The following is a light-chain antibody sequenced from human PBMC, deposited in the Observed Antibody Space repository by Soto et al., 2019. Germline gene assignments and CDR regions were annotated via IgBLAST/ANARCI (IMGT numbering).Light chain of an antibody. J-gene: IGLJ3*02. V-gene: IGLV5-45*02. CDR1: SDINVGTYN. Sequence: QSVLTQPSSLSASPGASPSLTCTLRSDINVGTYNIYWYQQKPGSPPQYLLKFKSDSDKHQGSGVPSRFSGSKDASANAGILLISELQSEDEADYYCMIWHSSAWVFGGGTKLTVL. CDR3: MIWHSSAWV. CDR2: FKSDSDK.